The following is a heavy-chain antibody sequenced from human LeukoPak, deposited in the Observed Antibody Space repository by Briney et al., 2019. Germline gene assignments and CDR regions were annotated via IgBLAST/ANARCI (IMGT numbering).Heavy chain of an antibody. CDR1: GGSVSSGSSF. CDR3: AGDRNYYDSSGYYFAN. J-gene: IGHJ4*02. V-gene: IGHV4-61*01. Sequence: SETLSLTCTVSGGSVSSGSSFWSWIRQPPGKGLEWIGYIYHSGNTNYNPSLKSRVTISVDTSKSQLSLKLNSVTAADTAVYYCAGDRNYYDSSGYYFANWGQGTLVTVSS. D-gene: IGHD3-22*01. CDR2: IYHSGNT.